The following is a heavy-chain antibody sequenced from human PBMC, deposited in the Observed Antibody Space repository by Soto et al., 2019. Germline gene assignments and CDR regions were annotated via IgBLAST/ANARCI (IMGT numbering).Heavy chain of an antibody. V-gene: IGHV4-39*01. CDR2: IYYSGST. Sequence: PSETLSLTCTVSGGSISSSSYYWGWIRQPPGKGLEWIGSIYYSGSTYYNPSLKSRVTISVDTSKNQFSLKLSSVTAADTAVYYCARTVFKVTTFCWFDPWGQGTRATVAS. J-gene: IGHJ5*02. D-gene: IGHD4-17*01. CDR3: ARTVFKVTTFCWFDP. CDR1: GGSISSSSYY.